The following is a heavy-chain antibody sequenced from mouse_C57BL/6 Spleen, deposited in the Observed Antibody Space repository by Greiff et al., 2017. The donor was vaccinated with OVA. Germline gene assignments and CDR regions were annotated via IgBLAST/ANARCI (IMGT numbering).Heavy chain of an antibody. V-gene: IGHV1-15*01. D-gene: IGHD2-4*01. Sequence: VQLQQSGAELVRPGASVTLSCKASGYTFTDYEMHWVKQTPVHGLEWIGAIDPETGGTAYNQKFKGKAILTADKSSSTAYMELRSLTSEDSAVYYCTREYDYRFAYWGQGTLVTVSA. CDR2: IDPETGGT. J-gene: IGHJ3*01. CDR3: TREYDYRFAY. CDR1: GYTFTDYE.